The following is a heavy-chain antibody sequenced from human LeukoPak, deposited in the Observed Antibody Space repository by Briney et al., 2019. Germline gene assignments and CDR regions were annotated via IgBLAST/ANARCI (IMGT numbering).Heavy chain of an antibody. CDR3: ARVSDIVATILETDFDY. J-gene: IGHJ4*02. V-gene: IGHV1-18*01. D-gene: IGHD5-12*01. CDR1: GYTFTSYG. Sequence: ASVKVSCKASGYTFTSYGISWLRQAPGQGLEWMGWISAYNGNTNYAQKLQGRVTMTTDTSTSTAYMELRSLRSDDTAVYYCARVSDIVATILETDFDYWGQGTLVTVSS. CDR2: ISAYNGNT.